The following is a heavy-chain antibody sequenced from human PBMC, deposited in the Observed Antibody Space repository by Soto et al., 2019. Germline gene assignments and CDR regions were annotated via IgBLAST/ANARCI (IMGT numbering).Heavy chain of an antibody. D-gene: IGHD1-7*01. CDR3: AAAVTGTTTMDV. CDR1: GFTFTSSA. J-gene: IGHJ6*03. V-gene: IGHV1-58*02. Sequence: ASVKVSCKASGFTFTSSAMQWVRQARGQRLEWIGWIVVGSGNTNYAQKFQERVTITRDMSISTAYMELSSLRSEDTAVYYCAAAVTGTTTMDVWGKGTTVTVSS. CDR2: IVVGSGNT.